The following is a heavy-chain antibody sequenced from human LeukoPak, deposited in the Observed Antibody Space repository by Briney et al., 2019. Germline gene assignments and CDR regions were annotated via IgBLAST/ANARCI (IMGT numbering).Heavy chain of an antibody. V-gene: IGHV4-34*01. J-gene: IGHJ6*03. Sequence: SETLSLTCDGYGGFFSDYSWTGIRPPPGKGGEGVGEINQSGGTNQNPSLMSGVMMSVDTSKNQISLKVRSVTAADTAVYYCARVGYSFSLNDWSRTGLGAYPTKYYYYMDVWGKGTTVTVSS. CDR3: ARVGYSFSLNDWSRTGLGAYPTKYYYYMDV. CDR2: INQSGGT. CDR1: GGFFSDYS. D-gene: IGHD5-18*01.